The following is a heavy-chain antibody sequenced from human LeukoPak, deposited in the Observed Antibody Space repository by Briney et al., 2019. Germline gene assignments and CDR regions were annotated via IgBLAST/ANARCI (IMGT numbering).Heavy chain of an antibody. V-gene: IGHV3-7*01. D-gene: IGHD3-10*01. Sequence: HPGGSLRLSCFGSGFTFSSLWMSWVRKIPGKGLEWVANIKQDGSEVYYVDSVKGRFTISRDNAKNSLYLQMNSLRVEDTAVYYCACRPSDIRYYGVFDFWGQGSLVTVSS. CDR3: ACRPSDIRYYGVFDF. CDR2: IKQDGSEV. CDR1: GFTFSSLW. J-gene: IGHJ4*02.